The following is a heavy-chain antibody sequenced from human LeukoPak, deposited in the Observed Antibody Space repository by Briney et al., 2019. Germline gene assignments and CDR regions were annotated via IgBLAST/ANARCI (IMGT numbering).Heavy chain of an antibody. J-gene: IGHJ5*02. CDR3: AKDKYSPNINNWFDP. Sequence: PGRSLRLSCAASGFNFNTYGMHWVRQAPGKGLEWVAVIWYDGNNKYYADSVKGRFTISRDNSKNTLYLQMNSLGAEDTAVYYCAKDKYSPNINNWFDPWGQGTLVTVSS. D-gene: IGHD5-18*01. CDR1: GFNFNTYG. V-gene: IGHV3-33*06. CDR2: IWYDGNNK.